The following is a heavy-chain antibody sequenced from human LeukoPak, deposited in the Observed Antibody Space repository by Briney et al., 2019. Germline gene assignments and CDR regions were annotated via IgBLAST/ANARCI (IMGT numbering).Heavy chain of an antibody. Sequence: GASVKVSCKASGYTFTSYDINWVRQATGQGLEWMGWMNPNSGNTGYAQKFQGRVTMTRNTSISTAYMELSSLRSEDTAVYYCARGRARQWLVQRNWFDPWGQGTLVTVSS. CDR3: ARGRARQWLVQRNWFDP. D-gene: IGHD6-19*01. V-gene: IGHV1-8*01. CDR1: GYTFTSYD. CDR2: MNPNSGNT. J-gene: IGHJ5*02.